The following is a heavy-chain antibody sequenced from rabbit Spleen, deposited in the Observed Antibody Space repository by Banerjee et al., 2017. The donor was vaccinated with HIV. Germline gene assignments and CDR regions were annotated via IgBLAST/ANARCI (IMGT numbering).Heavy chain of an antibody. V-gene: IGHV1S40*01. J-gene: IGHJ6*01. CDR3: ARDTGTSFSTYGMDL. Sequence: QSLEESGGDLVKPGASLTLTCTASGFSFSSSYWMCWVRQAPGKGLEWISCIAGGSSGFTYSATWAKGRFTISKTSSTTVTLQMTSLTAADTATYFCARDTGTSFSTYGMDLWGPGTLVTVS. CDR1: GFSFSSSYW. D-gene: IGHD8-1*01. CDR2: IAGGSSGFT.